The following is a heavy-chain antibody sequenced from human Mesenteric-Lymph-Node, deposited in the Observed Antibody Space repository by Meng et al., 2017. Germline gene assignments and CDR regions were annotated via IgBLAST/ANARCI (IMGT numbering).Heavy chain of an antibody. Sequence: VQRRESGPGRVKPSQTLSLASPVSACSISSGDFYWNWFRQPPGKGLELLGSIYYSESTSYNPYLTSRVTKSVKTSNNPFYLKLSSVTAADTAVYYCDRAGWRKWSFDLWGRGTLVTVSS. CDR3: DRAGWRKWSFDL. CDR2: IYYSEST. D-gene: IGHD2-15*01. V-gene: IGHV4-30-4*08. CDR1: ACSISSGDFY. J-gene: IGHJ2*01.